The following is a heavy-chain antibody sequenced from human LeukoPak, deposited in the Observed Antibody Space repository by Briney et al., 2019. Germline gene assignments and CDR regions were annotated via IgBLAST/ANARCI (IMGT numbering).Heavy chain of an antibody. V-gene: IGHV3-23*01. CDR1: GFTFSNYG. D-gene: IGHD3/OR15-3a*01. Sequence: GGSLRLSCAASGFTFSNYGMSWVRQAPGAGLEWVSSISRSGGSTHYADSVKGRFVISRDTSKNTLHLQMNSLTAGDTAVYYCARKGAGLDAFDLWGQGTVVTVSS. CDR2: ISRSGGST. J-gene: IGHJ3*01. CDR3: ARKGAGLDAFDL.